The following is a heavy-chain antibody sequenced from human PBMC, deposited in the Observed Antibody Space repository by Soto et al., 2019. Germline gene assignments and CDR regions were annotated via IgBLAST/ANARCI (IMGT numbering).Heavy chain of an antibody. Sequence: EVQLVESGGGLVQPGRSLRLSCAASGFTFDDYAMHWVRQAPGKGLEWVSGISWNSGSIGYADSVKGRFTISRDNAKNSLYLQMNSLRAEDTALYYCAKEGEWLEEEGVGFDIWGQGTMVTVSS. D-gene: IGHD6-19*01. CDR1: GFTFDDYA. V-gene: IGHV3-9*01. CDR2: ISWNSGSI. CDR3: AKEGEWLEEEGVGFDI. J-gene: IGHJ3*02.